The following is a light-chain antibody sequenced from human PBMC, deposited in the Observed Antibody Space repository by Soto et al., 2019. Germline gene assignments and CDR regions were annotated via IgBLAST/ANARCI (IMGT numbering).Light chain of an antibody. Sequence: AIQMAQSPSSLSASVGDRVTITCRASQGIGNDVGWYQQKPGKAPKLLLHAATTLQSGVPSRFSGTRSGTDFTLTISSLQPEDFATYYCLQDHNYPLTFGGGTKVEIK. CDR1: QGIGND. J-gene: IGKJ4*01. CDR2: AAT. CDR3: LQDHNYPLT. V-gene: IGKV1-6*02.